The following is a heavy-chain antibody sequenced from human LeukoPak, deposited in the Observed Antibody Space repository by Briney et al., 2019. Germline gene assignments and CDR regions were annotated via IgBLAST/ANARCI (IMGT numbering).Heavy chain of an antibody. CDR1: GYTFTGYY. Sequence: ASVKVSCKASGYTFTGYYMHWVRQAPGQGLEWMGWINPNSGGTNHAQKFQGRVTMTRDTSISTAYMELSRLRSDDTAVYYCARRIQLWLRNWFDPWGQGTLVTVSS. CDR3: ARRIQLWLRNWFDP. D-gene: IGHD5-18*01. CDR2: INPNSGGT. V-gene: IGHV1-2*02. J-gene: IGHJ5*02.